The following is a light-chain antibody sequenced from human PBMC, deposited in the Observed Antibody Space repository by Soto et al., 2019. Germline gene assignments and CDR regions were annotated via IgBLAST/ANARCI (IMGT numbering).Light chain of an antibody. CDR1: QSISSY. CDR3: RQYGRSLGLA. J-gene: IGKJ4*01. V-gene: IGKV1-39*01. CDR2: AAS. Sequence: DIQMTQSPSSLSASVGDRVTITCRASQSISSYLNWYQQKPGKAPKLLIYAASSLQSGVPSRFSGSRSGPDFTLTISSLQPEDFAVYYCRQYGRSLGLAFGGGTKVDI.